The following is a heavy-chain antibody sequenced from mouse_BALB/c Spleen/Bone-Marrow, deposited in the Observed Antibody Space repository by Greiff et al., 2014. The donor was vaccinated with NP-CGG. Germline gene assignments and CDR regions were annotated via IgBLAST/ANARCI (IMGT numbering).Heavy chain of an antibody. Sequence: QVHVKQSGPELVKPGASVKISCKASGYTFTRYYIHWVKQRPGQGLEWIGWIYPGNVNTKYNEKFKDKATPTADKSSSTAYMQLSSLTSEDSAVYFCARALTGTWFAYWGQGTLVTVSA. D-gene: IGHD4-1*01. CDR3: ARALTGTWFAY. CDR1: GYTFTRYY. CDR2: IYPGNVNT. V-gene: IGHV1S56*01. J-gene: IGHJ3*01.